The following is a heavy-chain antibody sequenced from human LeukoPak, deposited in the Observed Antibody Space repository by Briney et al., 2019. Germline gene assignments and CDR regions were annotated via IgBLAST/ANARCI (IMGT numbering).Heavy chain of an antibody. Sequence: GASVKVSCKASGYTFTDYYIHWVRQAPGQGLEWMGWIIPNSGDTSYAQKFKGRVTMTRDTSISSAYMELSRLRSDDTAVYYCTRGGWLVKWGQGTLVTVSS. CDR3: TRGGWLVK. CDR2: IIPNSGDT. CDR1: GYTFTDYY. V-gene: IGHV1-2*02. D-gene: IGHD6-19*01. J-gene: IGHJ4*02.